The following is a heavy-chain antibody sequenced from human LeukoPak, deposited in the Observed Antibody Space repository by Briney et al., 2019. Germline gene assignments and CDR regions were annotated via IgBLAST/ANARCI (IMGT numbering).Heavy chain of an antibody. D-gene: IGHD3-16*01. CDR3: ARDSAYISAFDI. CDR2: ISAYNGNT. Sequence: ASVKVSCKASGYTFTGYYMHWVRQAPGQGLEWMGWISAYNGNTNYAQKLQGRVTMTTDTSTSTAYMELRSLRSDDTAVYYCARDSAYISAFDIWGQGTMVTVSS. CDR1: GYTFTGYY. V-gene: IGHV1-18*04. J-gene: IGHJ3*02.